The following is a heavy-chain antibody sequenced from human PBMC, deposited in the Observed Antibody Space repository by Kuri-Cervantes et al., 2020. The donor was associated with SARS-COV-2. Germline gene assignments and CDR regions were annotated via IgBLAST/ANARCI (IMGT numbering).Heavy chain of an antibody. CDR3: ARDGGITIFGVVMYHGMDV. Sequence: GESLKISCAASGFTFSSYAMSWVRQAPGKGLEWVSAISGSGGSTYYADSVKGRFTISRDNAKNSLYLQMNSLRAEDTAVYYCARDGGITIFGVVMYHGMDVRGQGTTVTVSS. V-gene: IGHV3-23*01. CDR1: GFTFSSYA. CDR2: ISGSGGST. D-gene: IGHD3-3*01. J-gene: IGHJ6*02.